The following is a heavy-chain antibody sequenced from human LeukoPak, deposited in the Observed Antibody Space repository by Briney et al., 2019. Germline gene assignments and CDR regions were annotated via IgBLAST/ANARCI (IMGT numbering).Heavy chain of an antibody. V-gene: IGHV3-74*01. Sequence: GGSLRLSCATSGFTFSSYWIHWVRQAPGKGLVWVSRINSDGRSTSYADSVKGRFTISRDNAKNRLYLQMNSLRAEDRAVYYCARVDSYGPRGFDYWGQGTLVTISS. CDR1: GFTFSSYW. D-gene: IGHD3-16*01. J-gene: IGHJ4*02. CDR2: INSDGRST. CDR3: ARVDSYGPRGFDY.